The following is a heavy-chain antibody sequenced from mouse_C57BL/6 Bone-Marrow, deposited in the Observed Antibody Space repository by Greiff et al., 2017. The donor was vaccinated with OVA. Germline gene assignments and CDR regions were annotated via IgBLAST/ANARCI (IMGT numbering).Heavy chain of an antibody. D-gene: IGHD2-1*01. V-gene: IGHV1-66*01. J-gene: IGHJ2*01. CDR3: ARWGIYYGPYFDY. Sequence: QVQLKESGPELVKPGASVKISCKASGYSFTSYYINWVKQRPGQGLEWIGWIYPGSGNTKYNEKFKCKTTLTTDTSSITTYMQLSSLTSEDSAVYYCARWGIYYGPYFDYWGQGTTLTVSS. CDR1: GYSFTSYY. CDR2: IYPGSGNT.